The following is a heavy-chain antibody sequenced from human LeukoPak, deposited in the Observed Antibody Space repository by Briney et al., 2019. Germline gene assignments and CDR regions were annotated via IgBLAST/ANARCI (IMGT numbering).Heavy chain of an antibody. J-gene: IGHJ4*02. CDR2: ISYDGSNK. V-gene: IGHV3-30*04. Sequence: GGSLRLSCAASGFTFSSYVMHWVRQAPGKGLEWVAVISYDGSNKYYADSVKGRFTISRDNSKNTLYLQMNSLRAEDTAVYYCANIAAVPSFYYWGQGTLVTVSS. CDR1: GFTFSSYV. CDR3: ANIAAVPSFYY. D-gene: IGHD6-13*01.